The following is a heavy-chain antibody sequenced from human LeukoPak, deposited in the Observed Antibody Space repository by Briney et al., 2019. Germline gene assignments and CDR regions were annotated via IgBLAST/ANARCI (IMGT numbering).Heavy chain of an antibody. CDR3: AREPGRADFWSGYSNPPDF. CDR1: GFTFSSYG. J-gene: IGHJ4*02. V-gene: IGHV3-33*01. D-gene: IGHD3-3*01. Sequence: GGSLRLSCAASGFTFSSYGMLWVRQAPGKGLEWVAVIWNDGSNKYYKDSVKGRFTISRDNSKNTLYLQMNSLRAEDTAVYYCAREPGRADFWSGYSNPPDFWGQGTLVTVSS. CDR2: IWNDGSNK.